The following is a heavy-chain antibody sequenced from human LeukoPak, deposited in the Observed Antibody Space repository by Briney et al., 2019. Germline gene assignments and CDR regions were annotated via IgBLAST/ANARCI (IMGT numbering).Heavy chain of an antibody. D-gene: IGHD6-19*01. V-gene: IGHV4-59*08. CDR1: GGSISSYF. J-gene: IGHJ4*02. Sequence: PSETLSLTCTVSGGSISSYFWSWIRQPPGKGLEWIGYIFYSGSTNYNPSLKGRATMALDTSKNQLSLKVNSVTAADTAVYYCARRDVGSDWYLRYWGQGTLVTVSS. CDR3: ARRDVGSDWYLRY. CDR2: IFYSGST.